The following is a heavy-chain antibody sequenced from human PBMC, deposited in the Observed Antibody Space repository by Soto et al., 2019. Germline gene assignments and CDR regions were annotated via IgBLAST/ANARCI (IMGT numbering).Heavy chain of an antibody. CDR3: AKDITVAGSRWGYYYYYGLDV. CDR2: ISYDGSNK. CDR1: GFTFSSYG. V-gene: IGHV3-30*18. J-gene: IGHJ6*02. Sequence: GGSLRLSCVASGFTFSSYGMHWVRQAPGKGLEWVAVISYDGSNKYYADSVKGRLTISRDNSKNTLYLQMNSLRAEDTAVYYCAKDITVAGSRWGYYYYYGLDVWGQGTTVTVSS. D-gene: IGHD6-19*01.